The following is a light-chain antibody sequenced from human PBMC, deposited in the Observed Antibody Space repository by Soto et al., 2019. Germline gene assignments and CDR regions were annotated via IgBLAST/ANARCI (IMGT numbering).Light chain of an antibody. Sequence: QSVLPQPASVSGSPGQSITISCTGTSSDVGGYNYVSWYQQHPGKAPKLMIYEVSNRPSGVSNRFSGSKSGNTASLTISGLQAEDEADYYCSSYTSSSTYVYGTATKVTL. CDR2: EVS. CDR3: SSYTSSSTYV. CDR1: SSDVGGYNY. J-gene: IGLJ1*01. V-gene: IGLV2-14*01.